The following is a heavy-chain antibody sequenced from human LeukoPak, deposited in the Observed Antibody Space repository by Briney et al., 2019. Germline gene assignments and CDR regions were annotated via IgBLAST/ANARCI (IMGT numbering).Heavy chain of an antibody. D-gene: IGHD6-19*01. CDR1: GFTFSSYG. J-gene: IGHJ4*02. Sequence: GGSLRLSCAASGFTFSSYGMSWVRQAPGKGLEWVSAISGSGGSTYYADSVKGRFTISRDNSKNTLYLQMNSLRAEDTAVYYCAKEGLRAVARDYFDYWGQGTLVTVSS. CDR3: AKEGLRAVARDYFDY. V-gene: IGHV3-23*01. CDR2: ISGSGGST.